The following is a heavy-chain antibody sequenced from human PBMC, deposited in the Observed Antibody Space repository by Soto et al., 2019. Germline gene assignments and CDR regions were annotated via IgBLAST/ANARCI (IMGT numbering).Heavy chain of an antibody. CDR3: ARANSGDDDEFDY. Sequence: QVQLVQSGAEVKKPGASVKVSCKASGYTFTGYYMHWVRQAPGQGLEWMGWFNPNSGDTHYTQNFQGRVTMTRDTSTTTAYMELNSLRSDDTAVFYCARANSGDDDEFDYWGQGTLVTVSS. J-gene: IGHJ4*02. CDR2: FNPNSGDT. CDR1: GYTFTGYY. V-gene: IGHV1-2*02. D-gene: IGHD5-12*01.